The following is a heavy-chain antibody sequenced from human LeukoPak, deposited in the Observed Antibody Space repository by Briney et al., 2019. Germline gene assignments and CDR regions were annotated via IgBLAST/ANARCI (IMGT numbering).Heavy chain of an antibody. D-gene: IGHD6-6*01. CDR1: GGTFSIYA. J-gene: IGHJ5*02. V-gene: IGHV1-69*01. CDR2: IIPLFGTP. CDR3: ARGTEEYSRSSGWFDP. Sequence: SVKVSCKASGGTFSIYAINWVRQAPGQGLEWMGGIIPLFGTPNYAQKFQGRVTITADESTNTAYMELNSLRSEDTAVYYCARGTEEYSRSSGWFDPWGQGTLVIVSS.